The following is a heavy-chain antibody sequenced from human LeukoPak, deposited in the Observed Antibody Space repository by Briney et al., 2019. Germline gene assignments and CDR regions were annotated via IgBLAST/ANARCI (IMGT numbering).Heavy chain of an antibody. CDR1: GGSISSYY. Sequence: SETLSLTCTVSGGSISSYYWSWIRQPPGKGLEWIGYIYYSGSTNYNPSLKSRVTISVDTSKNQFSLKVNSVTAADTAVYYCAGQQLVRGEDYWGQGTLVTVSS. D-gene: IGHD6-13*01. V-gene: IGHV4-59*08. CDR2: IYYSGST. J-gene: IGHJ4*02. CDR3: AGQQLVRGEDY.